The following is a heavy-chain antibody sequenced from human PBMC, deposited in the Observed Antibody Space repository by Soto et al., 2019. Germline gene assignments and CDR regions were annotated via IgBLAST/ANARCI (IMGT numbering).Heavy chain of an antibody. J-gene: IGHJ1*01. D-gene: IGHD3-16*01. CDR1: GVSGSSGNDY. V-gene: IGHV4-61*01. CDR2: IYHSGGN. CDR3: ARGGSYEYFRF. Sequence: QGQLQESRPGLVEPSETLSLTCTASGVSGSSGNDYWSWIRQPPGKGLERIGYIYHSGGNNYNPSLKSRLTISGDTSKNQVSLKLTSVTAADTAVYYCARGGSYEYFRFWVQGPVVTVSA.